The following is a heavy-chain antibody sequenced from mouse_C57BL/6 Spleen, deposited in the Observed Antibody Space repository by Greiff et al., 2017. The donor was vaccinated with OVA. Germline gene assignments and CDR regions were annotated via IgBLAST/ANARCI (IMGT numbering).Heavy chain of an antibody. CDR2: INPNNGGT. CDR1: GYTFTDYN. J-gene: IGHJ3*01. V-gene: IGHV1-18*01. Sequence: VQLQQSGPELVKPGASVKIPCKASGYTFTDYNMDWVKQSHGKSLAWIGDINPNNGGTIYNQKFKGKATLTVDKSSSTAYMELRSLTSEDTAVYYCARRAYYSNSAWFAYWGQGTLVTVSA. D-gene: IGHD2-5*01. CDR3: ARRAYYSNSAWFAY.